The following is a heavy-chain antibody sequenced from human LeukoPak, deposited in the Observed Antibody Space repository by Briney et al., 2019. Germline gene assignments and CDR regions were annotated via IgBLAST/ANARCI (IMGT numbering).Heavy chain of an antibody. CDR3: ATDLPIGDYDILTGYYSYFQH. D-gene: IGHD3-9*01. CDR1: GGTFSSYA. V-gene: IGHV1-69*06. Sequence: GSSVKVSCKASGGTFSSYAISWVRQAPGQGLEWMGGIIPIFGTANYAQKFQGRVTMTEDTSTDTAYMELSSLRSEDTAVYYCATDLPIGDYDILTGYYSYFQHWGQGTLVTVSS. CDR2: IIPIFGTA. J-gene: IGHJ1*01.